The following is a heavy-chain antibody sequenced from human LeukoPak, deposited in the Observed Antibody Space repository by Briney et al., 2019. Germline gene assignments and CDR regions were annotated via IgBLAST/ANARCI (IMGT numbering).Heavy chain of an antibody. J-gene: IGHJ4*02. D-gene: IGHD5-18*01. CDR3: ARAGGVDTAMDANFDY. CDR2: IYYSGST. CDR1: GGSVSSGSYY. V-gene: IGHV4-61*03. Sequence: SETLSLTCTVSGGSVSSGSYYWSWIRQPPGKGLEWIVYIYYSGSTNYNPSLKSRVTISVDTSKNHFSLRLSSVTAADTAMYYCARAGGVDTAMDANFDYWGQGTLVTVSS.